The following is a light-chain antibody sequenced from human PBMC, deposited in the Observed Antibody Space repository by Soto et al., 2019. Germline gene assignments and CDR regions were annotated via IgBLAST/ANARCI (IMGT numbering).Light chain of an antibody. V-gene: IGLV1-44*01. CDR3: AAWDDSLKGWV. CDR1: SSNIGSNT. J-gene: IGLJ3*02. CDR2: SNN. Sequence: QSVLTQPPSASGTPGQRVTISCSGSSSNIGSNTVNWYQQLPGTAPKLLIYSNNQRPSGVPDRFSGSKSGTSASLAISGLQSEDEADYSCAAWDDSLKGWVFGGGTKLTVL.